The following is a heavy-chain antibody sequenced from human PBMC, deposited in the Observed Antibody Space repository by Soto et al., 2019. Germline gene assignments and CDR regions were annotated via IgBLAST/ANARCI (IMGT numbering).Heavy chain of an antibody. Sequence: QVQLQESGPGLVKPSETLSLTCTVSGGSISSYYWSWIRQPPGKGLEWIGYIYYSGSTNYNPSLKSRVTISVDTSTNQFSLKLSSVTAADTAVYYCARHGLGYCSGGSCYYYYYYGMDVWGQGTTVTVSS. CDR2: IYYSGST. D-gene: IGHD2-15*01. V-gene: IGHV4-59*08. J-gene: IGHJ6*02. CDR3: ARHGLGYCSGGSCYYYYYYGMDV. CDR1: GGSISSYY.